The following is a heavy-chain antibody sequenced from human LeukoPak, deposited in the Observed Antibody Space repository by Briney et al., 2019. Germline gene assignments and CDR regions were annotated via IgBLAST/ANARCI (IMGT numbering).Heavy chain of an antibody. J-gene: IGHJ4*02. V-gene: IGHV3-33*06. D-gene: IGHD3-22*01. CDR1: GFPFSSYV. CDR2: IWFDGGKI. Sequence: GGSLRLSCAASGFPFSSYVMHWLRQAPGKGLEWVAVIWFDGGKIYYADSVKGRFTISRDNSKNTLYLQMNSLRAEDTAVYHCAKAGAYDSSGYYYYLDYWGQGTLVTVPS. CDR3: AKAGAYDSSGYYYYLDY.